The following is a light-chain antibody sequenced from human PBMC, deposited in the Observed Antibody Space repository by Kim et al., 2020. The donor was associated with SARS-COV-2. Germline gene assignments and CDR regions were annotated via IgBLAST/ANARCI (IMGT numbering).Light chain of an antibody. V-gene: IGKV3D-20*01. Sequence: EIVLTQSPATLSLSPGERVILSFGASQRVSSRYLAWYQQKPGLAPRLLIYDASTRATGIPDRFSGSGSGTDFTLTISRLEPEDFAVYFCQQYGSSPLTFGGGTKVDIK. J-gene: IGKJ4*01. CDR3: QQYGSSPLT. CDR1: QRVSSRY. CDR2: DAS.